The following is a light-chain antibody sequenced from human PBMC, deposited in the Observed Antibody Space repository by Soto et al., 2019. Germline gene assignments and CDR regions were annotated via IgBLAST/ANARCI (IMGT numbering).Light chain of an antibody. J-gene: IGKJ2*01. CDR2: ATS. V-gene: IGKV3-15*01. CDR3: QQYVNWPYT. CDR1: QSVSSS. Sequence: EIVMTQSPATLSVSPGERATLSCRASQSVSSSLAWYQQNPGQPPRLLIYATSTRATGIPARFSGSGSGTEFPLTISGLQSEDFAVYYCQQYVNWPYTFGEGTKVEIK.